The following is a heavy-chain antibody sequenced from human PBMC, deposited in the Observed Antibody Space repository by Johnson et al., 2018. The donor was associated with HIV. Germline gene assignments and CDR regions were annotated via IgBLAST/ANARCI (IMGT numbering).Heavy chain of an antibody. D-gene: IGHD3-10*01. J-gene: IGHJ3*02. Sequence: VQLVESGGGLVQPGGSLRLSCAASAFTFSSYWMSWVRQAPGKGLEWVANIKQDGSEKYYVDSVKGRFTISRDNAKNTLYLQMNSLRAEDTAVYYCARVRGRGALDDAFDIWGQGTMVTVSS. V-gene: IGHV3-7*01. CDR2: IKQDGSEK. CDR1: AFTFSSYW. CDR3: ARVRGRGALDDAFDI.